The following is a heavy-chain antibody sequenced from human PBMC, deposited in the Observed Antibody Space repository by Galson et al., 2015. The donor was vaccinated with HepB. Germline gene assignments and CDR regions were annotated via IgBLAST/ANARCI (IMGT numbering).Heavy chain of an antibody. V-gene: IGHV1-24*01. Sequence: SVKVSCKVSNFTLTESAIHWVRQAPGRGLEWMGGYNPEDDEKIYEQKFQGRLTMTEDTSTDTAYMDLSGLRYEDTAIYFCATVPPNYCSDGRCYHRHYGLYVWGQGSMVTVSS. CDR3: ATVPPNYCSDGRCYHRHYGLYV. CDR1: NFTLTESA. D-gene: IGHD2-15*01. J-gene: IGHJ3*01. CDR2: YNPEDDEK.